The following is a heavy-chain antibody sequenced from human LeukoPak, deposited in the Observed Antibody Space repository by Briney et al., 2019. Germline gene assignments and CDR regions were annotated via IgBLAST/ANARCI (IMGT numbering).Heavy chain of an antibody. CDR1: GFTFSSYW. J-gene: IGHJ6*03. V-gene: IGHV3-7*01. CDR3: AREGAARAKFYYYYYYMDV. D-gene: IGHD6-6*01. Sequence: PGGSLRLSCAASGFTFSSYWMSWVRQAPGKGLEWVANIKQDGSEKYYVDSVKGRFTISRDNAKNSLYLQMNSLRAEDTAVYYCAREGAARAKFYYYYYYMDVWAKGPRSPSP. CDR2: IKQDGSEK.